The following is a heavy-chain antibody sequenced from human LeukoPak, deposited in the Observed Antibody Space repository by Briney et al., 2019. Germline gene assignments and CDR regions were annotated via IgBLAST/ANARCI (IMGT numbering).Heavy chain of an antibody. V-gene: IGHV3-48*04. D-gene: IGHD4-17*01. Sequence: GGSLRLSCAASGFTFSSFSMNWVRQAPGKGLEWISYITSSSSSTYYADSVKGRFTISRDNAKNSLYLQMYSLRAEDTAVYYCARVIGSYGDSAYWGQGTLVTVSS. CDR1: GFTFSSFS. J-gene: IGHJ4*02. CDR3: ARVIGSYGDSAY. CDR2: ITSSSSST.